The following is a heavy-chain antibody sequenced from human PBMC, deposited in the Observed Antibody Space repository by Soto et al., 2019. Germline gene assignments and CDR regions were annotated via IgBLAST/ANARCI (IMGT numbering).Heavy chain of an antibody. CDR2: INPNNGET. CDR3: ATSTMVRGIFDY. Sequence: GASVKVSCKASGYTFTGYYMHWVRQAPGQGLEWMGWINPNNGETNYAQKFQGRVTMTVDTSTDTAYMELSSLRSEDTAVYYCATSTMVRGIFDYWGQGTLVTVSS. D-gene: IGHD3-10*01. V-gene: IGHV1-2*02. J-gene: IGHJ4*02. CDR1: GYTFTGYY.